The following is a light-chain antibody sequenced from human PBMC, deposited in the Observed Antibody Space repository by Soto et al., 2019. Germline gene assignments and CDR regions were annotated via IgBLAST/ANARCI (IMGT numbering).Light chain of an antibody. CDR3: QQRYRWPRT. CDR1: QSVSSY. Sequence: EIVLTQSPATLSLSPGERASLSCRASQSVSSYLAWYQQKPGQAPRLLIYDASNRATGIPARFSGSGSGTAFTLSISSLEPEDFAVYYCQQRYRWPRTFGQGTKVDIK. CDR2: DAS. V-gene: IGKV3-11*01. J-gene: IGKJ1*01.